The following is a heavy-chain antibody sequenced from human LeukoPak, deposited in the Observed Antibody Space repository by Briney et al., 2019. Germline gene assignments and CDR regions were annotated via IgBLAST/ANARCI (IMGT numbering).Heavy chain of an antibody. V-gene: IGHV3-48*03. CDR1: GFTFSSYE. CDR3: ARVSSGWYFDY. CDR2: ISSSGSTI. J-gene: IGHJ4*02. Sequence: GGSLRLSCAASGFTFSSYEMNRVRQAPGKGLEWVSYISSSGSTIYYADSVKGRLTISRDNAKNSLYLQMNSLRAEDTAVYYCARVSSGWYFDYWGQGTLVTVSS. D-gene: IGHD6-19*01.